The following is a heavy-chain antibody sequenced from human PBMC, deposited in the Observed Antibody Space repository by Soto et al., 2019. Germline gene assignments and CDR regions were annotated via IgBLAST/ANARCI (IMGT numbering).Heavy chain of an antibody. CDR3: ARFSWYDGDSITNYYMDF. J-gene: IGHJ6*03. V-gene: IGHV4-39*01. D-gene: IGHD6-13*01. CDR1: GDSIRSRSSS. CDR2: IPYTGNT. Sequence: LQESGPGLVKPSETLSLTCSVFGDSIRSRSSSWPWFRRPPGRGLEWMASIPYTGNTYYNPSLTSRAAISGDTSKNQFSLKLSFVTAADTAVYYCARFSWYDGDSITNYYMDFWGNGATVTVSS.